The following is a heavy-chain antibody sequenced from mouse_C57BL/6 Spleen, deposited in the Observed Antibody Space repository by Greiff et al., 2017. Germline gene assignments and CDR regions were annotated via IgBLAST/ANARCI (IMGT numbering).Heavy chain of an antibody. CDR2: IYPGDGGT. D-gene: IGHD2-2*01. CDR3: ARGGSTMVTTEWYFEV. CDR1: GYAFSSYW. J-gene: IGHJ1*03. Sequence: QVQLQQSGAELVKPGASVKISCKASGYAFSSYWMNWVKQRPGKGLEWIGQIYPGDGGTNYNGKFKGKATLTADKSSSTAYMQLSSLTSEDSAVYVCARGGSTMVTTEWYFEVWGTGTTVTVSS. V-gene: IGHV1-80*01.